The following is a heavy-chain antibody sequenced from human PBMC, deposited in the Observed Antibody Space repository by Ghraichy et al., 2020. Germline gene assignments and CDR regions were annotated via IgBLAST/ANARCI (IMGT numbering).Heavy chain of an antibody. D-gene: IGHD3-16*01. CDR3: ATGISTRLGWGNWFGP. J-gene: IGHJ5*02. CDR1: GGSISTNNYY. Sequence: SETLSLTCSVSGGSISTNNYYWAWLRQPPGKGLEWIGSLYYSGSTYHNSSLKSRVTLSGDTSKNQFSLRLTSVSAADTAVYYCATGISTRLGWGNWFGPWARERWSPSPQ. CDR2: LYYSGST. V-gene: IGHV4-39*07.